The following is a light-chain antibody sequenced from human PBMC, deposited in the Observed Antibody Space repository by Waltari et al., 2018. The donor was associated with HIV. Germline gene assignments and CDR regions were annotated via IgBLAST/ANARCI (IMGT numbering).Light chain of an antibody. CDR2: GAS. J-gene: IGKJ1*01. V-gene: IGKV3-20*01. Sequence: VLTQSPGTLSLSPGERATLSCRASQSVPNIYLAWYQKKVGQAPRLLIYGASTRATDIPSRLTGSGSGADFTLTITRLEPEDLAVYYCQRYGTSPQWTFGQGTKVEIK. CDR1: QSVPNIY. CDR3: QRYGTSPQWT.